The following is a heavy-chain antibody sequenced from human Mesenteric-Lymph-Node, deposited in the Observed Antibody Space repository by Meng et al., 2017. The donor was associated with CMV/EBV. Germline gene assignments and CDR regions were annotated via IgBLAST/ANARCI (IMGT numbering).Heavy chain of an antibody. CDR1: GGSISSYY. Sequence: SETLSLTCTVSGGSISSYYWSWIRQPPGKGLEWIGYIYYSGTTKYNSSLKSRVTISVDTSKNQFSLNLNSVTAADTAVYYCARVGAFDWSIFDYWGQGTLVTAPQ. CDR3: ARVGAFDWSIFDY. J-gene: IGHJ4*02. D-gene: IGHD3-9*01. CDR2: IYYSGTT. V-gene: IGHV4-59*01.